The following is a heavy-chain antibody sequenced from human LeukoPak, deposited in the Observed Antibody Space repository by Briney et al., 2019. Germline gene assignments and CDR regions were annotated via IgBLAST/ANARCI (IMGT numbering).Heavy chain of an antibody. CDR2: ISSSSSYI. V-gene: IGHV3-21*01. CDR1: GFTFSSYS. CDR3: ARWDIVVVPAATPAAFDI. D-gene: IGHD2-2*01. Sequence: GGSLRLSCAASGFTFSSYSMNWVRQAPGKGLEWVSSISSSSSYIYYADSVKGRFTISRDNAKNSLYLQMNSLRAEDTAVYYCARWDIVVVPAATPAAFDIWGQGTMVTVSS. J-gene: IGHJ3*02.